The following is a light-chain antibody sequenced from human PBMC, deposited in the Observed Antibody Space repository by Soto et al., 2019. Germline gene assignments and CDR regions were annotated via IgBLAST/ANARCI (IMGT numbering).Light chain of an antibody. CDR3: QQYGSSPYT. CDR1: QSVSSNH. V-gene: IGKV3-20*01. J-gene: IGKJ2*01. Sequence: EIVVTQSPSTLSLSPGERATLSCRASQSVSSNHLAWYQQKPGQAPELLIFASTGRPTVIPDRFTGSGSGTDFTLTTSRLEPEDFAMYYCQQYGSSPYTFGQRTKVEIK. CDR2: AST.